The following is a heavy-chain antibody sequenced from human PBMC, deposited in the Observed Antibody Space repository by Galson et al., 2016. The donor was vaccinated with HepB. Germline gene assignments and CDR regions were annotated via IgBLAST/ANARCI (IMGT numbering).Heavy chain of an antibody. J-gene: IGHJ4*02. CDR1: GFTFSTYG. CDR2: ISSDSTYI. CDR3: ARDHDSDGSPVFDY. Sequence: SLRLSCAASGFTFSTYGMNWVRQAPGKGLEWLSYISSDSTYIYYADSVKGRFTISRDNAESSPYLLMNGLRAEDTAVYYCARDHDSDGSPVFDYWGRGTLVTVSS. V-gene: IGHV3-48*03. D-gene: IGHD3-22*01.